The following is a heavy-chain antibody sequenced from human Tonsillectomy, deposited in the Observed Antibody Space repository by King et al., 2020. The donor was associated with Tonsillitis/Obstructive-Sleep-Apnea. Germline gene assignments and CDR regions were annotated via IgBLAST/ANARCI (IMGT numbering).Heavy chain of an antibody. V-gene: IGHV4-34*01. CDR3: ARGPTQLGYCGSASCYDTWFDP. D-gene: IGHD2-2*01. J-gene: IGHJ5*02. CDR2: INHSGST. Sequence: VQLQQWGAGLLKPSETLSHTCAVYGGSFIGHYWSWIRQPPGKGREWTGEINHSGSTNYNPSLKIRLTISEDTSNNQFSLKLSSVTAADTAVYYCARGPTQLGYCGSASCYDTWFDPWGQGILVTVSS. CDR1: GGSFIGHY.